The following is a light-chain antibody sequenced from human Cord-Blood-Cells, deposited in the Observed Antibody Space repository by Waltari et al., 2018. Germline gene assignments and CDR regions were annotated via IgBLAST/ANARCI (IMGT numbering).Light chain of an antibody. Sequence: QSALTQPRSVSGSPGQSVTISSTGTSSDVGGYNYVSWYQQHPGKAPKLMIYDVSKRPSGVPDRFSGSKSGNPASLTISGLQAEDEADYYCCSYAGSYTWVFGGGTKLTVL. CDR1: SSDVGGYNY. CDR2: DVS. J-gene: IGLJ3*02. CDR3: CSYAGSYTWV. V-gene: IGLV2-11*01.